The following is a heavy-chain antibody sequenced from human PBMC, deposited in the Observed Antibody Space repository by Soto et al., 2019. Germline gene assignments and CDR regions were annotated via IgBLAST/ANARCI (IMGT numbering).Heavy chain of an antibody. CDR3: ARDWDYCSSTSCYSSNWFDP. CDR2: INPSGGST. J-gene: IGHJ5*02. Sequence: GASVKVSCKASGYTFTSYYMHWVRQAPGQGLEWMGIINPSGGSTSYAQKFQGRVTMTRETSTSTVYMELSSLRSEDTAVYYCARDWDYCSSTSCYSSNWFDPWGQGTLVTVSS. D-gene: IGHD2-2*01. CDR1: GYTFTSYY. V-gene: IGHV1-46*01.